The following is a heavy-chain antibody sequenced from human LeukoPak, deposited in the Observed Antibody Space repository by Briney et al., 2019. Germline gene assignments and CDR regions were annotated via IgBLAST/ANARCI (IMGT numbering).Heavy chain of an antibody. CDR2: IYHSGGT. V-gene: IGHV4-38-2*01. Sequence: SETLSLTCAVSGYSISSGYYWGWIRQPPGKGLEWIGSIYHSGGTYYNPSLKSRVTISVDTSKNQFSLKLSSVTAADTAVYYCARHAASGYSLDAFDIWGQGTMVTVSS. J-gene: IGHJ3*02. CDR3: ARHAASGYSLDAFDI. D-gene: IGHD3-22*01. CDR1: GYSISSGYY.